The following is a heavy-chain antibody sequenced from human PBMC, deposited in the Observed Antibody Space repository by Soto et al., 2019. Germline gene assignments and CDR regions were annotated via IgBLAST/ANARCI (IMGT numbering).Heavy chain of an antibody. V-gene: IGHV4-59*01. CDR1: GGSISSYY. D-gene: IGHD3-9*01. J-gene: IGHJ5*02. Sequence: SETLSLTCTVSGGSISSYYWSRIRQPPGKGLEWIGYIYYSGSTNYNPSLKSRVTISVDTSKNQFSLKLSSVTAADTAVYYCARVTNYDILTENWFDPWGQGTLVTVSS. CDR2: IYYSGST. CDR3: ARVTNYDILTENWFDP.